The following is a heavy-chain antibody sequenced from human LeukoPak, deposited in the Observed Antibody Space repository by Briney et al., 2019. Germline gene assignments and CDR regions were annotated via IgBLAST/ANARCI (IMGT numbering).Heavy chain of an antibody. J-gene: IGHJ6*02. D-gene: IGHD3-10*01. CDR3: AGGSGIDGYYGMDV. CDR1: GGSISSSNW. CDR2: IYHSGST. V-gene: IGHV4-4*02. Sequence: SETLSLTCAASGGSISSSNWWSWVRQPPGKGLEWIGEIYHSGSTNYNPSLKSRVTISVDKFKNQFSLKLSSVTAADTAVYYCAGGSGIDGYYGMDVWGQGTTVTVSS.